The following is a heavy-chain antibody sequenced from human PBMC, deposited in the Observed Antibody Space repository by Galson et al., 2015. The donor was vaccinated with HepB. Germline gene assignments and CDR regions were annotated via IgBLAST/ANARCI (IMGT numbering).Heavy chain of an antibody. D-gene: IGHD3-22*01. V-gene: IGHV3-30*18. CDR3: AKGVPITMIGTFDY. CDR2: ISYDGSNK. Sequence: SLRLSCAASGFTFSSYGMHWVRQAPGKGLEWVAVISYDGSNKYYADSVKGRFTISRDNSKNALYLQMNSLRAEDTAVYYCAKGVPITMIGTFDYWGQGTLVTVSS. CDR1: GFTFSSYG. J-gene: IGHJ4*02.